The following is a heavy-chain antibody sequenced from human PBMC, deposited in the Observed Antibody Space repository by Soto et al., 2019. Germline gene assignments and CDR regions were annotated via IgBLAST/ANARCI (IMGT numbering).Heavy chain of an antibody. Sequence: PGGSLRLSCAASGFSFSVYALHWVRQAPGKGLEWVSLISYDGRNKKYADSVKGRFTISRDNSKNVLYVQMDSMRSEETAIYYCARDNLSNGDHFYLDYWGQGPPVTVSS. CDR1: GFSFSVYA. CDR2: ISYDGRNK. V-gene: IGHV3-30*04. D-gene: IGHD4-17*01. CDR3: ARDNLSNGDHFYLDY. J-gene: IGHJ4*01.